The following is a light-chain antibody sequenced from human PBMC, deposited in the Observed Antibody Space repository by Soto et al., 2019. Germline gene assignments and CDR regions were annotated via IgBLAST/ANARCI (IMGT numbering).Light chain of an antibody. CDR1: RFDVGGFNS. CDR3: SSYASGSIYV. Sequence: QSALTQPASVSGSPGQSISISCTGTRFDVGGFNSVSWYQQHPGKVPKLMIFEVTNRPAGISSRFSGSKSGNTASLSISGPQAEDEADYYCSSYASGSIYVFGTGNKVTVL. CDR2: EVT. J-gene: IGLJ1*01. V-gene: IGLV2-14*01.